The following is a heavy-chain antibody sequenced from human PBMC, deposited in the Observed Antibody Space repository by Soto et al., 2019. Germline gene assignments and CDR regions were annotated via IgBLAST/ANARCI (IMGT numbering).Heavy chain of an antibody. CDR1: GDTFTSYA. CDR3: ARDYYGSGSLNV. D-gene: IGHD3-10*01. J-gene: IGHJ6*04. Sequence: GASVKVSCKASGDTFTSYAMHWVRQAPGQRLEWMGWINAGNGNTKYSQKFQGRVTITRDTSESTAYMELSSLRSEDTAVYYCARDYYGSGSLNVWGKGTTVTVSS. V-gene: IGHV1-3*01. CDR2: INAGNGNT.